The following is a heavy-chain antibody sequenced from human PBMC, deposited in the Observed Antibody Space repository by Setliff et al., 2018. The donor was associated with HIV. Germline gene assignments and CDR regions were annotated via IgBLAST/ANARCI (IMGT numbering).Heavy chain of an antibody. CDR1: GYRFNTYG. J-gene: IGHJ1*01. D-gene: IGHD6-6*01. CDR3: ARGSPASIAARPWYFQH. V-gene: IGHV1-69*13. CDR2: IIPIFGTA. Sequence: SEKVSCKASGYRFNTYGIPWVRQAPGQGLEWTGGIIPIFGTANYAKKFQGRVTITADESTSTAYMELSSLRSEDTAVYYCARGSPASIAARPWYFQHWGQGTLVTVSS.